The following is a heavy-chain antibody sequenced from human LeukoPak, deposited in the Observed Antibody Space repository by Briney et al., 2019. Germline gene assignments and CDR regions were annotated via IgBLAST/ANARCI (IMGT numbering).Heavy chain of an antibody. CDR1: GFTFSSYA. J-gene: IGHJ6*02. CDR3: ARDLLRFLEWLYTTYYYYGMDV. D-gene: IGHD3-3*01. Sequence: PGGSLRLSCAASGFTFSSYAMHWVRQAPGKGLEWVAVISYDGSNKYYADSVKGRFTISRGNSKNTLYLQMNSLRAEDTAVYYCARDLLRFLEWLYTTYYYYGMDVWGQGTTATVSS. CDR2: ISYDGSNK. V-gene: IGHV3-30-3*01.